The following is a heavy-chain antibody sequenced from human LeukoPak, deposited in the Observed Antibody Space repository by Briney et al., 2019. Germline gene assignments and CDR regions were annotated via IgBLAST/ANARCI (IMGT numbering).Heavy chain of an antibody. CDR3: TRDHDFWSGPFDV. Sequence: GGSLRLSCTASGFTFGDYSLSWVRQAPEKGLEWVGFIRRKGYGGTTEYAPSVKGRFIISRDDSKSTAYLQMNSLKTEDTAVYYCTRDHDFWSGPFDVWGKGTTVTVSP. D-gene: IGHD3-3*01. V-gene: IGHV3-49*04. CDR2: IRRKGYGGTT. CDR1: GFTFGDYS. J-gene: IGHJ6*04.